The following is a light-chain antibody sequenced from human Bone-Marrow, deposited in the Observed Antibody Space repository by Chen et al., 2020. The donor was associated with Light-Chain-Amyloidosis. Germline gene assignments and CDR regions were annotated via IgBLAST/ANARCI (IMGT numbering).Light chain of an antibody. Sequence: SYVLTQPSSVSVAPGQTATLAWGGINIGSTSVHWYQQTPGQAPLLCVYDDSDRPPGIPERLSGSNSGNTATLTISRVEAGDEADYYCQVWDRSSDRPVFGGGTKLTVL. CDR1: NIGSTS. V-gene: IGLV3-21*02. CDR2: DDS. CDR3: QVWDRSSDRPV. J-gene: IGLJ3*02.